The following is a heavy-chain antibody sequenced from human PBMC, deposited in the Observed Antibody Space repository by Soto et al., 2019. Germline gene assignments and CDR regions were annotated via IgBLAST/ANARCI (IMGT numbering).Heavy chain of an antibody. Sequence: SETLSLTCTVSGDSITSNSYFWAWIRQPPGKGLEWIGSIYYSGTTYYNPSLKSRVTISVDRSKNQFSLKLSSVTAADTAVYYCARGGSGTTSRVAYFDYWGQGTLVTVSS. CDR3: ARGGSGTTSRVAYFDY. CDR1: GDSITSNSYF. V-gene: IGHV4-39*07. D-gene: IGHD1-1*01. J-gene: IGHJ4*02. CDR2: IYYSGTT.